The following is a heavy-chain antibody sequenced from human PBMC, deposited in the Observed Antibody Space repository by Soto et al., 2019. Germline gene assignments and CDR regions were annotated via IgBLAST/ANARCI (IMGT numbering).Heavy chain of an antibody. CDR1: GFTFNMAW. D-gene: IGHD3-22*01. J-gene: IGHJ4*02. Sequence: GGSLRLSCAASGFTFNMAWMNLVRQAPGKGLEWVAVISYDGSNKYYADSVKGRFTISRDNSKNTLYLQMNSLRAEDTAVYYCARDKLDYYDSSGPYSDYWGQGTLVTVSS. V-gene: IGHV3-30*03. CDR2: ISYDGSNK. CDR3: ARDKLDYYDSSGPYSDY.